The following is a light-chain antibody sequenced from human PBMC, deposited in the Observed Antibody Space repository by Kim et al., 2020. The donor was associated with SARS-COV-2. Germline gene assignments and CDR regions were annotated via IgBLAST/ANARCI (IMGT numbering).Light chain of an antibody. V-gene: IGLV2-14*01. CDR3: CSYTDTSTLV. J-gene: IGLJ1*01. CDR1: SSDVGGYNN. CDR2: EVS. Sequence: QSITISCTGTSSDVGGYNNVSWYQQHPGKAPKRMIYEVSDRPSGVSNRFFGAKSGNTASLTISGLQAEDEADYYCCSYTDTSTLVFGTGTKV.